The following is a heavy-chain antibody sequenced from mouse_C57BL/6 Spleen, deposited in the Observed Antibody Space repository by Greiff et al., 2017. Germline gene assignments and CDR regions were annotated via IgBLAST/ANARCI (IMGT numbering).Heavy chain of an antibody. J-gene: IGHJ4*01. CDR2: IWSDGST. D-gene: IGHD1-1*02. CDR3: ARQDWYSYYDAMDY. Sequence: QVQLKESGPGLVAPSQSLSITCTASGFSFTSYGVHWVRQPPGKGLEWLVVIWSDGSTTYNSALKSRLSISKDNYKSQVILKMNSLHTDDTAMYYCARQDWYSYYDAMDYWGQGTSVTV. V-gene: IGHV2-6-1*01. CDR1: GFSFTSYG.